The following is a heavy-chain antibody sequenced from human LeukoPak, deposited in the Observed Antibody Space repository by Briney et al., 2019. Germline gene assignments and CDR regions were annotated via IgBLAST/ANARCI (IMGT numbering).Heavy chain of an antibody. Sequence: ASVKVSCKASGYTFTSYGISWVRQAPGQGLEWMGWISAYNGNTNYAQKLQGRVTMTTDTSTDTAYMELSSLRSEDTAVYYCATVRWELLPWLRGYYFDYWGQGTLVTVSS. CDR2: ISAYNGNT. V-gene: IGHV1-18*01. CDR1: GYTFTSYG. D-gene: IGHD1-26*01. J-gene: IGHJ4*02. CDR3: ATVRWELLPWLRGYYFDY.